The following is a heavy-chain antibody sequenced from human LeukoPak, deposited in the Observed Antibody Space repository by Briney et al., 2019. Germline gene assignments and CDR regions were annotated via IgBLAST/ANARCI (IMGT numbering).Heavy chain of an antibody. V-gene: IGHV3-74*01. CDR3: ARGHHYYDSSAYYY. J-gene: IGHJ4*02. D-gene: IGHD3-22*01. CDR2: INSDGSTT. Sequence: PGGSLRLSCAASGFTFISYWMHWVRQAPGKGLVWVSRINSDGSTTSYAASVKGRFTISRDTAKNTLYLQMNSLRAEDTAVYYSARGHHYYDSSAYYYWGQGTLVTVSS. CDR1: GFTFISYW.